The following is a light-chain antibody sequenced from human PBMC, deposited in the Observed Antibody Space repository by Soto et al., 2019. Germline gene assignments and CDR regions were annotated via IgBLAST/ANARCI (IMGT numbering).Light chain of an antibody. CDR1: SSNIGSNT. V-gene: IGLV1-44*01. CDR2: SNN. Sequence: QSVLTQPPSASGTPGQRVTISCSGSSSNIGSNTVNWYQQLPGTAPQLLIYSNNQRPSGVPDRFSGSKSGTSASLAISGLQSDDEADYYCAAWDDSLNGPVFGTGTKLTVL. CDR3: AAWDDSLNGPV. J-gene: IGLJ1*01.